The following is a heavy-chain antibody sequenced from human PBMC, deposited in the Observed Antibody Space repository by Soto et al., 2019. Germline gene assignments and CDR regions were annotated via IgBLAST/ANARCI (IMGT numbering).Heavy chain of an antibody. D-gene: IGHD2-2*01. Sequence: PGGSLRLSCAASGFTFSSYGMHWVRQAPGKGLEWVAVISYDGSNKYYADSVKGRFTISRDNSKNTLYLQMNSLRAEDTAVYYCAKDAIVLVPAATVFFSDYWGQGT. V-gene: IGHV3-30*18. CDR2: ISYDGSNK. J-gene: IGHJ4*02. CDR3: AKDAIVLVPAATVFFSDY. CDR1: GFTFSSYG.